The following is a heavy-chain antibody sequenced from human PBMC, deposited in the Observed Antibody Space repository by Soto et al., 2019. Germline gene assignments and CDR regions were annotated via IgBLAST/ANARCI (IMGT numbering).Heavy chain of an antibody. CDR1: GFTFSSYG. CDR3: AKDSGRLRSALDI. D-gene: IGHD4-17*01. CDR2: ISFDGSNK. Sequence: QVQLVESGGGVVQPGRSLRLSCAASGFTFSSYGMHWVRQAPGKGLEWVAVISFDGSNKYYADSVKGRFTISRDNSKKPLYLPMNSIRAADTAVYYCAKDSGRLRSALDIWGQGTMVTVAS. J-gene: IGHJ3*02. V-gene: IGHV3-30*18.